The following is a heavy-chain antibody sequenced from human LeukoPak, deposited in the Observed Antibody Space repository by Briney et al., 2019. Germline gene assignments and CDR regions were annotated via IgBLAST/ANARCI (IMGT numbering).Heavy chain of an antibody. Sequence: PSETLSLTCAVSGGSFSDDYWTWIRQPPGKGLEWIGDINHSGNTNYNPSLKNRVTISLHTSKNQFSLKLSSVTAADTAVYYCARGKVWYGELEDAYYFDSWGQGTLVTVSS. CDR3: ARGKVWYGELEDAYYFDS. CDR1: GGSFSDDY. CDR2: INHSGNT. J-gene: IGHJ4*02. V-gene: IGHV4-34*01. D-gene: IGHD3-10*01.